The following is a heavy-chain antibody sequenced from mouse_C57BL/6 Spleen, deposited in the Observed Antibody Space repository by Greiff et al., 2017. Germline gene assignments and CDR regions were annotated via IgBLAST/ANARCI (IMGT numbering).Heavy chain of an antibody. D-gene: IGHD2-4*01. CDR1: GYTFTSYW. J-gene: IGHJ4*01. CDR3: ARRLRRGGYAMDY. V-gene: IGHV1-55*01. CDR2: IYPGSGST. Sequence: QVQLQQPGAELVKPGASVTMSCKASGYTFTSYWITWVKQRPGQGLEWIGDIYPGSGSTNYNEKFKSKATLTVDTSSSTAYMQLSSLTSEDSAVYYCARRLRRGGYAMDYWGQGTAVTVSS.